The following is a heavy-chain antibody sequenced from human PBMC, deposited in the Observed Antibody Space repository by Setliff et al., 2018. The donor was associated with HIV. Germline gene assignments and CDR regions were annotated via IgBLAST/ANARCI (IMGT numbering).Heavy chain of an antibody. CDR1: GGSISSHY. J-gene: IGHJ4*02. Sequence: SETLSLTCTVSGGSISSHYWSWIRQPPGEGLEWIGSIYYSGSTNYNPSLKSRVTISVDTSKNQFSLKLNSVTAADTAVYYCTVYNTGSSKDHYWGQGTPVTVSS. CDR3: TVYNTGSSKDHY. V-gene: IGHV4-59*03. D-gene: IGHD2-8*02. CDR2: IYYSGST.